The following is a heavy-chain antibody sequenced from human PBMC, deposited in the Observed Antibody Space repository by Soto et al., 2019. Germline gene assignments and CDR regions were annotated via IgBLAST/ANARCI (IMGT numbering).Heavy chain of an antibody. D-gene: IGHD3-3*01. CDR1: GGSISSSSYY. J-gene: IGHJ5*02. CDR3: ARHSTFTIFGVVITNWFDP. Sequence: QLQLQESGPGLVKPSETLSLTCTVSGGSISSSSYYWGWIRQPPGKGLEWIGSIYYSGSTYYNPSLKSRVTISVDTSKNQFSLKLSSVTAADTAVYYCARHSTFTIFGVVITNWFDPWGQGTLVTVSS. V-gene: IGHV4-39*01. CDR2: IYYSGST.